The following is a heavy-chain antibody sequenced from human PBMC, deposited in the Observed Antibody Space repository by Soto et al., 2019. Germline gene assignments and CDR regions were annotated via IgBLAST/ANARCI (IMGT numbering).Heavy chain of an antibody. D-gene: IGHD3-10*01. CDR2: IKTDGSIP. J-gene: IGHJ4*02. CDR1: GFTFNNYW. V-gene: IGHV3-74*01. Sequence: PGGSLRLSCAAAGFTFNNYWMHWVRQAPGKGLVWVSRIKTDGSIPNYADSVEGRFTISSDNAKNTLYLQMNSLRVEDTAVYYCARDRIAGSGSCDNWGQGTLVTVSS. CDR3: ARDRIAGSGSCDN.